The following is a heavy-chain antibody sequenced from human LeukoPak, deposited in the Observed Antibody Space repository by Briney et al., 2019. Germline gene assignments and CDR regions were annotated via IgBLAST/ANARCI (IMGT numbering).Heavy chain of an antibody. J-gene: IGHJ4*02. Sequence: ASVKVSCKASGYTFTGYYMHWVRQAPGQGLEWMGWINPNSGGTNYAQKFQGRVTLTRDTSISTAYMELSRLRSDDTAVYYCARDRSRYSGYDLGYWGQGTLVTVSS. CDR2: INPNSGGT. CDR3: ARDRSRYSGYDLGY. V-gene: IGHV1-2*02. CDR1: GYTFTGYY. D-gene: IGHD5-12*01.